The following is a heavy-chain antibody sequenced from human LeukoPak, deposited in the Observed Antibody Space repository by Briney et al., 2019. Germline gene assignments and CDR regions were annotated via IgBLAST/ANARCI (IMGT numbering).Heavy chain of an antibody. CDR1: GFTFNDYT. J-gene: IGHJ4*02. CDR3: AKDSYSKGDF. CDR2: ITWNSGDR. V-gene: IGHV3-9*01. D-gene: IGHD6-13*01. Sequence: PGGSLRLSCVASGFTFNDYTMHWVRQAPGKGLEWVSGITWNSGDRDYADSVKGRFTISRDNAKDSLYLQMNSLRAEDTAVYYCAKDSYSKGDFWGQGVLVTVSS.